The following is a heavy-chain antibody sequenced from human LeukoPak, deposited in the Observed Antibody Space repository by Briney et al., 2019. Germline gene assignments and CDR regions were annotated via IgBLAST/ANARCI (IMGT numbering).Heavy chain of an antibody. CDR2: ITSSSSYI. J-gene: IGHJ6*03. V-gene: IGHV3-21*01. CDR3: AKGSKEVLFTRDHYMDV. D-gene: IGHD3-3*01. CDR1: GFTFSRYT. Sequence: GGSLRLSCAASGFTFSRYTMNWVRQAPGKGLEWVSSITSSSSYIYYADSVKGQFTISRDNAKNSLYLQMNSLRAEDTAVYYCAKGSKEVLFTRDHYMDVWGKGTTVTMSS.